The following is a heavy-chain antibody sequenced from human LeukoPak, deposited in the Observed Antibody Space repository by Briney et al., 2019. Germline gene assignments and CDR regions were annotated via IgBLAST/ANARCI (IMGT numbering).Heavy chain of an antibody. Sequence: GASVKVSCKAFGYTFTSYGINWVRQAPGQGLQWMGWISAHNGNRNYAQNLQGRVTVTADTSTSAAYMELRSLRSDDTAVYYCARGSLGSSWFYFDYWGQGTLVTVSS. D-gene: IGHD3-22*01. J-gene: IGHJ4*02. V-gene: IGHV1-18*01. CDR3: ARGSLGSSWFYFDY. CDR1: GYTFTSYG. CDR2: ISAHNGNR.